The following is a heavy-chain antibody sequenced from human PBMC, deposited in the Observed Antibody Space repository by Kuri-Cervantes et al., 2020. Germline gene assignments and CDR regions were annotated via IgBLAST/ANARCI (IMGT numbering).Heavy chain of an antibody. CDR3: ASSTSLHGNVDY. CDR2: INPNSGGT. Sequence: ASVKVSCKASGYTFTGYYMHWVRQASGQGLEWMGWINPNSGGTNYAQKFQGRVTMTRDTSISTAYMELSRLRSDDTAVYYCASSTSLHGNVDYWGQGTLVTVSS. D-gene: IGHD5-24*01. V-gene: IGHV1-2*02. J-gene: IGHJ4*02. CDR1: GYTFTGYY.